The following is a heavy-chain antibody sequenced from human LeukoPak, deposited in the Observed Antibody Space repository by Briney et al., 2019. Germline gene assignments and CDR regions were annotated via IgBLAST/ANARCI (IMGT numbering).Heavy chain of an antibody. V-gene: IGHV4-59*01. CDR2: IYHTGST. CDR1: GGSISSYY. Sequence: PSETLSLTCTVSGGSISSYYWSWIRQPPGKGLEWIANIYHTGSTNYNPSLSSGGTISIDTAKNQFSLKLTSVTAADTAGYYCARRGPNCSGWPNYLWGQGTLVTVSS. D-gene: IGHD6-25*01. J-gene: IGHJ4*02. CDR3: ARRGPNCSGWPNYL.